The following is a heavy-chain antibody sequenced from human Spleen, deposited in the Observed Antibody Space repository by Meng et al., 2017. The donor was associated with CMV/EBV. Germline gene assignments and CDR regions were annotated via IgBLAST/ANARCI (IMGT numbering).Heavy chain of an antibody. CDR1: GFTFDRSA. CDR2: IGYNSDYI. J-gene: IGHJ4*02. Sequence: GGSLRLSCAASGFTFDRSAIHWVRQVPGKGLEWVSGIGYNSDYIGYADSVKGRFTISRDNAKNSVYLQMNSLRPEDTALYYCARDDCGNYRTLADWGQGTLVTVSS. CDR3: ARDDCGNYRTLAD. D-gene: IGHD2-21*01. V-gene: IGHV3-9*01.